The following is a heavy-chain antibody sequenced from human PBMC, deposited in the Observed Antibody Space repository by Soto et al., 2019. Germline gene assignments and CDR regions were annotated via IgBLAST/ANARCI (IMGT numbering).Heavy chain of an antibody. D-gene: IGHD1-26*01. CDR2: INSDGSST. CDR3: ASEEIGSDPYFAY. V-gene: IGHV3-74*01. CDR1: GFTFSSDW. J-gene: IGHJ4*02. Sequence: EVQLVESGGGLVQPGGSLRLSCAASGFTFSSDWMHWVRQAPGKGLVWVSRINSDGSSTSYADSVKGRVTISRDNAKNTLYLHMNSLRAEDTAVYYCASEEIGSDPYFAYWGQGTLFTVSS.